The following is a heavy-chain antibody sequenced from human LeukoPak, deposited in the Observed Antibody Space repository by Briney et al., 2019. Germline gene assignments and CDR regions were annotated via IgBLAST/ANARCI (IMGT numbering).Heavy chain of an antibody. J-gene: IGHJ5*02. V-gene: IGHV4-4*07. D-gene: IGHD3-10*01. CDR2: IYTSGNT. CDR3: ASGVMVRGVNWFDP. CDR1: GGSISRYY. Sequence: SETLSLTCTVSGGSISRYYWSWIRQPAGKGLEWIGRIYTSGNTNYNPSLKSRVTMSVDTSKNQFSLKLSSVTAADTAVYYCASGVMVRGVNWFDPWGQGTLVTVSS.